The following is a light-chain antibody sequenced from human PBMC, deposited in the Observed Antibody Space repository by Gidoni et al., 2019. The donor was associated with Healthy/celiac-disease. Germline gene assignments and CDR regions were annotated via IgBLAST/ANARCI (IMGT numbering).Light chain of an antibody. Sequence: FMLPQPHSVSDSPGKPVTISCTGTSGSLASNYVQWYQHRPGSAPTTVIYEANQRPSGVPDRFSGSIGSSSNSASLTISGLKTEDEADYYCQSYDSSNRWVFGGGTKLTVL. CDR3: QSYDSSNRWV. J-gene: IGLJ3*02. V-gene: IGLV6-57*02. CDR1: SGSLASNY. CDR2: EAN.